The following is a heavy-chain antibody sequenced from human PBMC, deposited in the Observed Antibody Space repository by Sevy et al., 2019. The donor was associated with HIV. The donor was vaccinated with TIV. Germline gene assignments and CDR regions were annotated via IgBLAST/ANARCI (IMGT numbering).Heavy chain of an antibody. CDR2: LSWNSGSI. Sequence: GGSLRLSCAASGFTFDDYAMHWVRQAPGKGLEWVSGLSWNSGSIGYADSVKGRFTISRDNAKNSLYLQMSSLRADDTAFYYCAKEVWSTPSRGDAFDIWGQGTLVTVSS. J-gene: IGHJ3*02. V-gene: IGHV3-9*01. D-gene: IGHD1-1*01. CDR3: AKEVWSTPSRGDAFDI. CDR1: GFTFDDYA.